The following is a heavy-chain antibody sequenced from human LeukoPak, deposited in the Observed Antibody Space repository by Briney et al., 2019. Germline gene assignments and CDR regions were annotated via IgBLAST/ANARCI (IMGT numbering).Heavy chain of an antibody. CDR1: NYSISSDYY. V-gene: IGHV4-38-2*02. D-gene: IGHD6-19*01. CDR3: ARDLYGSGWSEYNWFDP. Sequence: SETLSLTCTVSNYSISSDYYWGWIRQPPGKGLEWIGSLFHSGTIYYTPSLKSRVTTSVNTSNNQFSLQLNPVTPEDTAVYYCARDLYGSGWSEYNWFDPWGQGTLVTVSS. J-gene: IGHJ5*02. CDR2: LFHSGTI.